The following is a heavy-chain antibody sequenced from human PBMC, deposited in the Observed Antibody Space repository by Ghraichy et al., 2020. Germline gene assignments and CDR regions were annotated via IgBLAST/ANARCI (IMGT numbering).Heavy chain of an antibody. D-gene: IGHD1-7*01. Sequence: LSLTCAASGFTFSSYAMSWVRQAPGKGLEWVSAISGSGGSTYYADSVKGRFTISRDNSKNTLYLQMNSLRAEDTAVYYCAKDSKFSPYNWNYVEGNFDYWGQGTLVTVSS. CDR3: AKDSKFSPYNWNYVEGNFDY. CDR2: ISGSGGST. CDR1: GFTFSSYA. V-gene: IGHV3-23*01. J-gene: IGHJ4*02.